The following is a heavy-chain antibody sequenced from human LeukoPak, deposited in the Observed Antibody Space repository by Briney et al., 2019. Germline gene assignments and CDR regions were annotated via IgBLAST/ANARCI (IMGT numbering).Heavy chain of an antibody. CDR2: INAGNGKT. V-gene: IGHV1-3*01. CDR1: GYTFTSYA. J-gene: IGHJ4*02. D-gene: IGHD5-12*01. Sequence: ASVEVSFKASGYTFTSYAMHWVRQAPGQRREWMGWINAGNGKTKYSQKFQGRVTITRDTSASTAYMELSSLRSEDTAVYYCARESGYDFDTFDYWGQGTLVTVSS. CDR3: ARESGYDFDTFDY.